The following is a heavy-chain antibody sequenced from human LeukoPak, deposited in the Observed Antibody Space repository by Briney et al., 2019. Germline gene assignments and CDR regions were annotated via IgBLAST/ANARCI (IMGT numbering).Heavy chain of an antibody. D-gene: IGHD3-22*01. J-gene: IGHJ4*02. V-gene: IGHV3-13*01. CDR3: ARALNDSSGLDY. CDR1: GFTLSSYD. CDR2: IGTAGDT. Sequence: PGGSLRLSCAASGFTLSSYDMHWVRQATGKGLEWVSAIGTAGDTYCPGSVKGRFTISRENAKNSLYLQMNGLRAGDTAVYYCARALNDSSGLDYWGQGTLVTVSS.